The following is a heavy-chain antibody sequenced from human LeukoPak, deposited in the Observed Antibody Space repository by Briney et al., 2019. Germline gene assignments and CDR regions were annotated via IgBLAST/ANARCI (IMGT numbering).Heavy chain of an antibody. CDR2: IYYSGST. V-gene: IGHV4-59*01. D-gene: IGHD6-13*01. CDR1: GDSIGSYY. Sequence: SETLSLTCTVSGDSIGSYYWSWIRQPPGKGLEWIGYIYYSGSTNYNPSLKSRVTISVDTSKNQFSLKLSSVTAADTAVYYCARVGSSNWYVFDYWGQGTLVTVSS. J-gene: IGHJ4*02. CDR3: ARVGSSNWYVFDY.